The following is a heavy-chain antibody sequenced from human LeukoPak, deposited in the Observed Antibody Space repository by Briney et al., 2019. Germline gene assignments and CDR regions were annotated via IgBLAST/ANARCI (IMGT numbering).Heavy chain of an antibody. V-gene: IGHV4-39*07. CDR2: IYYSGST. D-gene: IGHD2-15*01. CDR1: GGSISSSSYY. CDR3: ARGYCSGGSCHTEDY. J-gene: IGHJ4*02. Sequence: SETLSLTCTVSGGSISSSSYYWGWIRQPPGKGLEWIGSIYYSGSTYYNPSLKSRVTISVDTSKNQFSLKLSSVTAADTAVYYCARGYCSGGSCHTEDYWGQGTLVTVSS.